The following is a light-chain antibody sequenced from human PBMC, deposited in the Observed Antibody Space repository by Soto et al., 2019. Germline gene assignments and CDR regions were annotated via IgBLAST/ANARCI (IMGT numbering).Light chain of an antibody. V-gene: IGKV3-11*01. CDR2: DAS. CDR3: QQRSNWPPET. J-gene: IGKJ3*01. Sequence: EIVLTQSPATLSLSPGERATLSCRASQSVSSYLAWYQQKPGQAPRLLIYDASNRATGIPARFSGSGSGTDFTLPISSLEPEDFAVYYCQQRSNWPPETFGPGTKVDIK. CDR1: QSVSSY.